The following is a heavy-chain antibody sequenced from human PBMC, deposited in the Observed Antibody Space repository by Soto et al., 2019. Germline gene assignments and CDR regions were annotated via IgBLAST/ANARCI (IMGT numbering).Heavy chain of an antibody. CDR1: GYTFTSYY. D-gene: IGHD3-22*01. CDR2: INPSGGST. Sequence: GASVKVSCKASGYTFTSYYMHWVRQAPGQGLEWMGIINPSGGSTSYAQKFQGRVTMTRDTSTSTVYMELSSLRSEDTAVYYCARDGDYYYDSSGQTITGSFDIWGQGTRVTVSS. V-gene: IGHV1-46*01. CDR3: ARDGDYYYDSSGQTITGSFDI. J-gene: IGHJ3*02.